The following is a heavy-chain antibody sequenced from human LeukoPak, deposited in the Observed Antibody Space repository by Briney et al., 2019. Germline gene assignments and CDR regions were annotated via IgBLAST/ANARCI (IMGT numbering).Heavy chain of an antibody. Sequence: GESLKISCKGSGYSLTSYWIGWVRQMPGKGLEWMGIIYPGDSDTRYSPSFQGQVTISADKSISTAYLQWSSLKASDTAMYYCVRGYSSTSYPYGYYYYMDVWGKGTTVTVSS. CDR2: IYPGDSDT. CDR3: VRGYSSTSYPYGYYYYMDV. J-gene: IGHJ6*03. CDR1: GYSLTSYW. V-gene: IGHV5-51*01. D-gene: IGHD2-2*01.